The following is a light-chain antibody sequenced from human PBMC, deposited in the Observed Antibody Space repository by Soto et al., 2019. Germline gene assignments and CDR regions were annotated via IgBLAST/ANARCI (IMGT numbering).Light chain of an antibody. V-gene: IGKV1-5*01. CDR3: QQYNTFCT. Sequence: DIQMTQSPSTLSASVGDRVTITCRASQSISSWLAWYQQKPGKAPKLLIYDASTLESGVPSRFSGSGSGTVFTPTSSSLQPDDFATYYRQQYNTFCTFGQGTKLEIK. CDR2: DAS. J-gene: IGKJ1*01. CDR1: QSISSW.